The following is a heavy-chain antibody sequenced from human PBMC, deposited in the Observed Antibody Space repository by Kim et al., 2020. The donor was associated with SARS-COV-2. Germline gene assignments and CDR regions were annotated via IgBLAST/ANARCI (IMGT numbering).Heavy chain of an antibody. CDR2: TYYRSTRYN. J-gene: IGHJ6*02. V-gene: IGHV6-1*01. Sequence: SQTLSLTCAISGDSVSSTRFSWNWIRQSPSRGLEWLGRTYYRSTRYNDYAPSVKSRITINPDTTKNQFSLQLSSVTPDDTAVYYCATTLAAGGSYNYYDMDVWGQGTCVTVS. D-gene: IGHD6-13*01. CDR3: ATTLAAGGSYNYYDMDV. CDR1: GDSVSSTRFS.